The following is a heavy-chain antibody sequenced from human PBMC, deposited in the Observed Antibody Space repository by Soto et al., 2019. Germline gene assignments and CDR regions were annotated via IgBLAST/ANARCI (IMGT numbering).Heavy chain of an antibody. CDR2: ISYDGSLK. J-gene: IGHJ4*02. CDR3: AKEIKPVSSPWDFDY. D-gene: IGHD1-26*01. CDR1: GFTFSSYG. V-gene: IGHV3-30*18. Sequence: QVHLVKSGGGVVQPGRSLRLSCTASGFTFSSYGMSWVRQAPGKGLEWMTIISYDGSLKYYADSVKGRFTVSRDNSKNTLYLQMNSLRADDTAVYYCAKEIKPVSSPWDFDYWGQGTLVTVSS.